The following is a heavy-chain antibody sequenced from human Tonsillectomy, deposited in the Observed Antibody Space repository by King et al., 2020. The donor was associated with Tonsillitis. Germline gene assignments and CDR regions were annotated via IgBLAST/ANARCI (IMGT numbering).Heavy chain of an antibody. D-gene: IGHD3/OR15-3a*01. CDR2: ISESSSFI. Sequence: VQLVESGGGLVKPGGSLRLSCAASGFSFRSYSMNWVRQAPGKGLEWVSSISESSSFIHYADSVEGRFTISRDNAKNSLYLQMKSLRIEDTAVYYCARGLENGFDPWGQGTLVTVSS. V-gene: IGHV3-21*01. J-gene: IGHJ5*02. CDR1: GFSFRSYS. CDR3: ARGLENGFDP.